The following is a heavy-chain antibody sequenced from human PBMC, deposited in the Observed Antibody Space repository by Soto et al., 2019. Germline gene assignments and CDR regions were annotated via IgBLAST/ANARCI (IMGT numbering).Heavy chain of an antibody. CDR3: ARVLPPFGP. J-gene: IGHJ5*02. CDR1: GYTFTSYG. V-gene: IGHV1-18*01. Sequence: QVQLVQSGAEVKKPGASVKVSCKASGYTFTSYGISWVRQAPGQGLEWMGWISAHNGNTNYAQKLQGRVTMTTDTPTSTTYMEVRSLKSDDPAGYYCARVLPPFGPWGQGTLVTVSS. CDR2: ISAHNGNT.